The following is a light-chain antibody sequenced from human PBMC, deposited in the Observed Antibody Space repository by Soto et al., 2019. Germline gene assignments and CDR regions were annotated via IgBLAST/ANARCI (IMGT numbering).Light chain of an antibody. J-gene: IGLJ1*01. CDR2: EVN. CDR1: SGDVGGYNY. V-gene: IGLV2-8*01. CDR3: SSYAGSSNV. Sequence: QSALTQPRSVSGSPGQSVTISCTGTSGDVGGYNYVSWYQQHPGKAPKLMIYEVNKRPSGVPDRFSGSKSGNTASLTVSGLQAEDEADYYCSSYAGSSNVFGTGTKVTVL.